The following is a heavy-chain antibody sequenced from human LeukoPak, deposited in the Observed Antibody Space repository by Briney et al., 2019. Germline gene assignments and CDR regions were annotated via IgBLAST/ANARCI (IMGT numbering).Heavy chain of an antibody. Sequence: PSETLSLTCTVSGYSISSGYNWGWIRQPPGKGLEWIGSIYHSGSTYYNPSLKSRVTISVDTSKNQFSLKLSSVTAADTAVYYCAREPVLTLDQLFDYWGQGTLVTVSS. V-gene: IGHV4-38-2*02. CDR2: IYHSGST. J-gene: IGHJ4*02. CDR1: GYSISSGYN. D-gene: IGHD1-1*01. CDR3: AREPVLTLDQLFDY.